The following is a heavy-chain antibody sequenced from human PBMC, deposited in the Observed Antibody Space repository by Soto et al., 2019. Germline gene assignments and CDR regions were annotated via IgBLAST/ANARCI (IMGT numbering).Heavy chain of an antibody. J-gene: IGHJ4*02. V-gene: IGHV4-30-4*01. D-gene: IGHD3-3*01. Sequence: PSETLSLTCTVSGDSVSSVGFHWAWLRRPPGKGLEWIGYIYNGGSTDYRPSLESRMHMSLYATRNHYSLRLTSVTAADTAVYFCARAPVGLDTISYFDYWGQGKLVTVSS. CDR2: IYNGGST. CDR3: ARAPVGLDTISYFDY. CDR1: GDSVSSVGFH.